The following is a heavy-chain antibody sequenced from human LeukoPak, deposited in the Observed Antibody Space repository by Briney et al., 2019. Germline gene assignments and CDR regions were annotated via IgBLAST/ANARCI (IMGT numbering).Heavy chain of an antibody. CDR1: GGSVSSDDYY. J-gene: IGHJ6*03. CDR3: ATRAGYGYMDV. D-gene: IGHD5-24*01. V-gene: IGHV4-30-4*08. CDR2: IYSTAST. Sequence: NSSQTLSLTCTVSGGSVSSDDYYWSWIRHHPGKGLEWIGYIYSTASTNYNPSLRSRVSMSIDASKNQFYLKLSSVTAADTAVYYCATRAGYGYMDVWGKGTTVTLFS.